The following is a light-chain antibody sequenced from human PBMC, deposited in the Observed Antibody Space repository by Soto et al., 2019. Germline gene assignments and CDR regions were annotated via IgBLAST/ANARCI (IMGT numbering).Light chain of an antibody. J-gene: IGLJ3*02. CDR2: GNS. CDR3: QSYDSSLSGWV. V-gene: IGLV1-40*01. Sequence: QSVLTQPHSVSGAPGQRVTISFTGYNSNIGAGYDVHWYQQLPGTAPKLLIYGNSNRPSGVPDRFSASKSGTSASLAITGLQAEDEADYYCQSYDSSLSGWVFGGGTKLTVL. CDR1: NSNIGAGYD.